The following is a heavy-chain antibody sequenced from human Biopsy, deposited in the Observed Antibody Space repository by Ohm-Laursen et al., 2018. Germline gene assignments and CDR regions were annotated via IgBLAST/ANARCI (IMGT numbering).Heavy chain of an antibody. J-gene: IGHJ5*02. Sequence: SQTLSLTCSVSGGSIISYYWTWIRQPPGKGLEWIGHVYNGGITNHNPSLKSRVTISKDTSKNQFSLQVNSVTAADTAAYYCARTPRDSFWSGSYKRGLWFDPWGQGTLVIVSS. CDR1: GGSIISYY. D-gene: IGHD3-3*01. CDR2: VYNGGIT. V-gene: IGHV4-59*01. CDR3: ARTPRDSFWSGSYKRGLWFDP.